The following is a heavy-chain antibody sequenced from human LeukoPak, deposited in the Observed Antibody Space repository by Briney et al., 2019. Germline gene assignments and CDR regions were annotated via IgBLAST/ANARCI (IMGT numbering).Heavy chain of an antibody. V-gene: IGHV3-15*01. Sequence: GGSLRLSCAASGFSFMNAWMIWVRQAPGKGLEWVGRIKSNADGGTPDYAAPARGRFTISKDDSKNTLYLQMNSLKTEDTAVYYCTTFYHEYSPYWGRGTLVTVSS. J-gene: IGHJ4*02. CDR2: IKSNADGGTP. D-gene: IGHD2/OR15-2a*01. CDR3: TTFYHEYSPY. CDR1: GFSFMNAW.